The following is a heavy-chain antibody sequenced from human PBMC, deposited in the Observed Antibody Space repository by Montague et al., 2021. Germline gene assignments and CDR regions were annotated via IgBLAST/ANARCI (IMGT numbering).Heavy chain of an antibody. CDR1: GFIFNNYV. J-gene: IGHJ4*02. V-gene: IGHV3-9*01. Sequence: SLRLSCAASGFIFNNYVMNWVRQAPGKGLEWVSGINENSINTDYADSVKGRFTISKDNAKNSLYLQMNSLRAEDTAFYYCVKDTRDYYPDFWGQGILVTVSS. CDR2: INENSINT. D-gene: IGHD3-3*01. CDR3: VKDTRDYYPDF.